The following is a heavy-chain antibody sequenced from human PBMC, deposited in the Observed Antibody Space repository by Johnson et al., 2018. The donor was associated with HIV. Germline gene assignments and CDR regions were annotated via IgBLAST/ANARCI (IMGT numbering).Heavy chain of an antibody. CDR1: GFTFSSYA. CDR3: ARVLWGVRSGYEWGAFDI. CDR2: ISYDGSNK. D-gene: IGHD5-12*01. J-gene: IGHJ3*02. V-gene: IGHV3-30-3*01. Sequence: QVQLVESGGGLVQPGGSLRLSCAVSGFTFSSYAMHWVRQAPGEGLEWVAVISYDGSNKYYADSVKGRFTISRDNSKNTLYLQMNSLRPEDTAVYYCARVLWGVRSGYEWGAFDIWGQGTVFTVSS.